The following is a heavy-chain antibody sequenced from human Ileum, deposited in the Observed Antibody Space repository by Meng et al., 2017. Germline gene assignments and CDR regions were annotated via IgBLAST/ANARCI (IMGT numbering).Heavy chain of an antibody. J-gene: IGHJ4*02. Sequence: GESLKISCVASGFTFSDHLMDWVRQAPGEGLEWVGRSRRKVSSYSTEYAASVRGRFTVSRDESKNLFYLQMNNLRSEDTGVYYCTGGRGGSASCDYWGQGTLVTVSS. V-gene: IGHV3-72*01. D-gene: IGHD1-26*01. CDR2: SRRKVSSYST. CDR3: TGGRGGSASCDY. CDR1: GFTFSDHL.